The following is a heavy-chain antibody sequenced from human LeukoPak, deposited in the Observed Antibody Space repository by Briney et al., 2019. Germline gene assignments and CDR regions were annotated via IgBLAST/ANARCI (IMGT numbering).Heavy chain of an antibody. V-gene: IGHV1-2*02. J-gene: IGHJ5*02. CDR2: INPNSGGT. Sequence: ASVKVSCKASGYTFTGYYMHWLRQAPGQGLEYMGWINPNSGGTNYAQKLQGRVTMTTDTSTSTAYMELRSLRSDDTAVYYCARDGGGYYDSSGWFDPWGQGTLVTVSS. CDR3: ARDGGGYYDSSGWFDP. D-gene: IGHD3-22*01. CDR1: GYTFTGYY.